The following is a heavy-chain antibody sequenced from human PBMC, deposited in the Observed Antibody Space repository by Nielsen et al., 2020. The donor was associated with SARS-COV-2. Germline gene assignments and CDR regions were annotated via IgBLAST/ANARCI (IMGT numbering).Heavy chain of an antibody. CDR2: ISGSGATT. CDR1: GFPFSTYP. D-gene: IGHD6-13*01. J-gene: IGHJ3*02. V-gene: IGHV3-23*01. CDR3: ATEPIAAALSDAFDI. Sequence: GESLKISCAASGFPFSTYPMNWVRQAPGKGLEWVSAISGSGATTYYADSVQGRFTISRDNSKNTLFLEMSSLRVEDTAVYYCATEPIAAALSDAFDIWGQGTMVTVSS.